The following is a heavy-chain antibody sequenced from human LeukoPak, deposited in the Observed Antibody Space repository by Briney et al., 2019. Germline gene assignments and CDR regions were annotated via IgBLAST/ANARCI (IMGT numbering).Heavy chain of an antibody. V-gene: IGHV3-23*01. CDR1: GFTFSTYT. D-gene: IGHD3-10*01. J-gene: IGHJ4*02. CDR2: IGSSGGGI. Sequence: GGPLRLSCAASGFTFSTYTMYWVRHPPGKRLEWVSIIGSSGGGIHYADSVKGRFTISRDNSKNALYPQMNSLRAEDTAVYYCARDSWSGSYGSGSSNYWGQGTLVTVSS. CDR3: ARDSWSGSYGSGSSNY.